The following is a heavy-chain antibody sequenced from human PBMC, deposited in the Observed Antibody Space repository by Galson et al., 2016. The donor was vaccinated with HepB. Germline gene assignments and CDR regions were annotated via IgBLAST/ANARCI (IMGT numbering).Heavy chain of an antibody. CDR1: GYSLTALS. D-gene: IGHD2-15*01. Sequence: SVKVSCKVSGYSLTALSIHWVRQAPGKGPEWMGGFDPEDVQISYAQKFQGRVIMTEDTSTDTAYMELSSLRSEDTAVYYCASGPIGVVVDDAFEIWGQGTMVTVSS. V-gene: IGHV1-24*01. CDR3: ASGPIGVVVDDAFEI. J-gene: IGHJ3*02. CDR2: FDPEDVQI.